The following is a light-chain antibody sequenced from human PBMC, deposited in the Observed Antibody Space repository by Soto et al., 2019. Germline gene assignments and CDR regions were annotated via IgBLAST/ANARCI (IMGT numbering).Light chain of an antibody. CDR1: SSDVGSHNL. J-gene: IGLJ2*01. V-gene: IGLV2-23*03. CDR2: EGS. Sequence: QSALTQPASVSGSPGQSITISCTGTSSDVGSHNLVSWYQQHPGKAPKLMIYEGSKRPSGVSNRFSGSKSGNTASLTISGLQADDEADYYCCSYAGSSTFHVVFGGGTKLTVL. CDR3: CSYAGSSTFHVV.